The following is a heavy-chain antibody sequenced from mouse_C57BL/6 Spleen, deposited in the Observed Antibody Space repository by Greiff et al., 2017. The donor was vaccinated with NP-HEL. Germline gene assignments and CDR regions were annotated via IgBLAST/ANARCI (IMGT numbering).Heavy chain of an antibody. CDR2: IWGVGST. CDR1: GFSLTSYG. D-gene: IGHD2-4*01. CDR3: ANYDYDGFAY. J-gene: IGHJ3*01. V-gene: IGHV2-6*01. Sequence: VQLQQSGPGLVAPSQSLSITCTVSGFSLTSYGVDWVRQSPGKGLEWLGVIWGVGSTNYNSALKSRLSISKDNSKSQVFLKMNSLQTDDTAMYYCANYDYDGFAYWGQGTLVTVSA.